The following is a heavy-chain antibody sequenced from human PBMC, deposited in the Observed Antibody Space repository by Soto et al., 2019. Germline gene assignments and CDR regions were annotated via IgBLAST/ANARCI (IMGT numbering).Heavy chain of an antibody. CDR1: GFTFSSYS. Sequence: EVQLVESGGGLVQPGGSLRLSCAASGFTFSSYSINWVRQAPGKGLEWVSYISTSGSTIYYADSVKGRFTISRDNARNSVYLQVNSLRAEDTDVYYCAREGGMDVWGQGPTVTVSS. CDR3: AREGGMDV. J-gene: IGHJ6*02. V-gene: IGHV3-48*01. CDR2: ISTSGSTI.